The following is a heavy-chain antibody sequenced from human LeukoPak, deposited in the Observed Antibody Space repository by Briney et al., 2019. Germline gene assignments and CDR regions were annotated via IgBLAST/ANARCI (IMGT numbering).Heavy chain of an antibody. V-gene: IGHV3-53*01. CDR1: GFTVSSNY. D-gene: IGHD3-22*01. Sequence: GGSLRLSCAASGFTVSSNYMSWVRQAPGKGLEWVSVIYSGGSTYYEDSVKGRFTISRDNSKNTLYLQMNSLRAEDTAVYYCARDPPYYYDSSGYYDYWGQGTLVTVSS. J-gene: IGHJ4*02. CDR3: ARDPPYYYDSSGYYDY. CDR2: IYSGGST.